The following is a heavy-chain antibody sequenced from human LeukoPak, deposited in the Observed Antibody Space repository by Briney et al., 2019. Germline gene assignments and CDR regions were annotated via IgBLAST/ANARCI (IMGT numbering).Heavy chain of an antibody. CDR3: ARDFPDYDSSGYYYFWSAFDI. Sequence: ASVKVSCKASGYTFTGYYMHWVRQAPGQGLEWMGGINPNSGGTNYARKFQGTVTMTRDTSISTAYMELSRLRSDDTAVYYCARDFPDYDSSGYYYFWSAFDIWGQGTMVTVSS. CDR2: INPNSGGT. V-gene: IGHV1-2*02. J-gene: IGHJ3*02. CDR1: GYTFTGYY. D-gene: IGHD3-22*01.